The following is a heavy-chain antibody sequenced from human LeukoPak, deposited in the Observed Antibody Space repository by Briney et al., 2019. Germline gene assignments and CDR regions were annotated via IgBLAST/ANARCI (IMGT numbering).Heavy chain of an antibody. CDR2: ISYDGSNK. D-gene: IGHD6-19*01. CDR3: ASSQKPEWLVFF. Sequence: PGGSLRLSCAASGFIVRSNYMSWVRQAPGKGLEWVAVISYDGSNKYYADSVKGRFTISRDNAKNSLYLQMNSLRAEDTAVYYCASSQKPEWLVFFWGQGTLVTVSS. CDR1: GFIVRSNY. J-gene: IGHJ4*02. V-gene: IGHV3-30*03.